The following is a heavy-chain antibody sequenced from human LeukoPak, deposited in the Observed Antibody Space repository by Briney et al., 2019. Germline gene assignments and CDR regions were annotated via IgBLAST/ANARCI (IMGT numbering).Heavy chain of an antibody. J-gene: IGHJ4*02. CDR2: ISGSGGST. V-gene: IGHV3-23*01. Sequence: GGSLRLSCAASGFTFSSYAMSWVRQAPGKGLEWVSAISGSGGSTYYAGSVKGRFTISRDNSKNTLYLQMNSLRAEDTAVYYCANDGDYNYFDYWGQGTLVTVSS. CDR1: GFTFSSYA. D-gene: IGHD4-17*01. CDR3: ANDGDYNYFDY.